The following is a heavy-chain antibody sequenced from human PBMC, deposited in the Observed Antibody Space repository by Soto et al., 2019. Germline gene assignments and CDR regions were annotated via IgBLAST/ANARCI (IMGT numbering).Heavy chain of an antibody. CDR1: GYTFTSYA. V-gene: IGHV1-3*01. D-gene: IGHD3-22*01. J-gene: IGHJ4*02. Sequence: ASVKVSCKASGYTFTSYAMHWVRQAPGQRLEWMGWINAGNGNTKYSQKFQGRVTITRDTSASTAYMGLSSLRSEDTAVYYCARSITMIVVVITELDYWGQGTLVTVSS. CDR3: ARSITMIVVVITELDY. CDR2: INAGNGNT.